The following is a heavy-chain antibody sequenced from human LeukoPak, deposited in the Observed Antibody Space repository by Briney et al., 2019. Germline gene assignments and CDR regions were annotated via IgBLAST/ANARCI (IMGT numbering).Heavy chain of an antibody. CDR2: IYHSGST. CDR1: GGSISSSNW. CDR3: ARVKAAAGHYYFDY. D-gene: IGHD6-13*01. V-gene: IGHV4-4*02. J-gene: IGHJ4*02. Sequence: SGTLSLTCAVSGGSISSSNWWSWVRQPPGKGLEWVGEIYHSGSTNYNPSPKSRATISVDKSKNQFSLKLSSVTAADTAVYYCARVKAAAGHYYFDYWGQGTLVTVSS.